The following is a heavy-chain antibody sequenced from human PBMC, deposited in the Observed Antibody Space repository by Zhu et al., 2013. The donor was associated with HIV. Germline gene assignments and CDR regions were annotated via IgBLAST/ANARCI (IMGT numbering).Heavy chain of an antibody. J-gene: IGHJ4*02. CDR2: INPSGDTT. V-gene: IGHV1-46*01. Sequence: QVQLVQSGAEVKKPGASVKVSCKASGYTFTTYYTHWVRQAPGQGLEWMGVINPSGDTTSYAQNFQGRVSMTSDTSTSTVYMELSSLTSEDTAVYYCASITVTSYGWGQGTLVTVS. D-gene: IGHD4-17*01. CDR3: ASITVTSYG. CDR1: GYTFTTYY.